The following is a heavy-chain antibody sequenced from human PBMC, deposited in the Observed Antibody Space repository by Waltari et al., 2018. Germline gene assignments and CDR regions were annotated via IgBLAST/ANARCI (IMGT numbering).Heavy chain of an antibody. CDR1: GGTFSSYA. Sequence: QVQLVQSGAEVKKPGSSVKVSCKASGGTFSSYAISWVRPAPGQGLEWMGGIIPIFGTANYAQKFQGRVTITTDESTSTAYMELSSLRSEDTAVYYCARDVGRGYCSGGSCSRHFFDYWGQGTLVTVSS. CDR2: IIPIFGTA. V-gene: IGHV1-69*05. J-gene: IGHJ4*02. CDR3: ARDVGRGYCSGGSCSRHFFDY. D-gene: IGHD2-15*01.